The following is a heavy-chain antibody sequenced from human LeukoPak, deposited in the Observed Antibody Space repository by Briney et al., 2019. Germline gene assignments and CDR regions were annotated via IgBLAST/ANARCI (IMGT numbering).Heavy chain of an antibody. Sequence: GGSLRLSCAASGFTFSNYGMNWVRQAPGKGLEWVSGISGSGGSTYSADSVKGRFIISRDNANNSLYLEMNNLSAEDTAVYYCARAWSRVDPFDMWGQGTMVTVSS. D-gene: IGHD2-8*02. J-gene: IGHJ3*02. CDR2: ISGSGGST. CDR3: ARAWSRVDPFDM. CDR1: GFTFSNYG. V-gene: IGHV3-23*01.